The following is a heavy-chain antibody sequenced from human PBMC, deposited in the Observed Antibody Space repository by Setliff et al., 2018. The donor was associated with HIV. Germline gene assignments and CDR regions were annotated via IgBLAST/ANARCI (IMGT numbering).Heavy chain of an antibody. CDR3: ARIKAFGSGSYPLDF. J-gene: IGHJ4*02. V-gene: IGHV4-30-4*08. Sequence: SETLSLTCTVSGGSLNSGDYYWSWIRQHPGKGLEWIGYIYYSGSTYYNPSFTSRFTMSIDTSKNQFSLKLHSVTAADTAVYYCARIKAFGSGSYPLDFWGQGTPVTVSS. CDR2: IYYSGST. D-gene: IGHD3-10*01. CDR1: GGSLNSGDYY.